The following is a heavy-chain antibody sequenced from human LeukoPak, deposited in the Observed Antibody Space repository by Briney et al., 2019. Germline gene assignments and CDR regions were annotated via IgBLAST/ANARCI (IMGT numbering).Heavy chain of an antibody. Sequence: QPGGSLRLSCAASGSSVSSNYMSWVRQAPGKGLEWVSVIYGGDSTYYGDSVKGRFTISRDNSRNTLFLQMNSLRAADTAVYYCARTINSGWGHFDYWGQGTLVTVSS. V-gene: IGHV3-53*01. D-gene: IGHD6-19*01. CDR2: IYGGDST. CDR1: GSSVSSNY. CDR3: ARTINSGWGHFDY. J-gene: IGHJ4*02.